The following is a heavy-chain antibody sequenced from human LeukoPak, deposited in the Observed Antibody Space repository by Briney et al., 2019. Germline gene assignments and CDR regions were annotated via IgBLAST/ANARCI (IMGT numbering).Heavy chain of an antibody. Sequence: PSETLSLTCTVSGGSISSSSYYWGWIRQPPGKGLEWIGSIYYGGSAYSNPSLKSRVTISADTSKNQFSLRLTSVTAADTAVYYCAGYQLLYSAFDIWGQGTVVTVSS. J-gene: IGHJ3*02. D-gene: IGHD2-2*02. CDR1: GGSISSSSYY. CDR3: AGYQLLYSAFDI. CDR2: IYYGGSA. V-gene: IGHV4-39*07.